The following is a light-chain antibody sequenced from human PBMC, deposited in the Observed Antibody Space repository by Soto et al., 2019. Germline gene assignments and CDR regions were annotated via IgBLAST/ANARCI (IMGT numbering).Light chain of an antibody. CDR2: EVS. Sequence: QSALTQPASVSGSPGQSITISCTGTSSDVGGYNYVSWYQQHPGKAPKLMIYEVSNRPSGVSNRFSGSKSGNTASLTISGLQVEDEADYYCSSYISSSTLLYVFGTGTKVTVL. CDR3: SSYISSSTLLYV. V-gene: IGLV2-14*01. J-gene: IGLJ1*01. CDR1: SSDVGGYNY.